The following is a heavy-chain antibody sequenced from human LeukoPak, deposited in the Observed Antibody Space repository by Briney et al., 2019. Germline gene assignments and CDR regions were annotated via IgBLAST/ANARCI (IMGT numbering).Heavy chain of an antibody. D-gene: IGHD5-18*01. CDR1: GGSFNNYY. V-gene: IGHV4-34*01. J-gene: IGHJ4*02. Sequence: SETLSLTCAVYGGSFNNYYWSWIRQPPGKGLEWIGEINHSGSTNYNPSLKSRLTISVDTPKNQFSLKLTSVTAADTAVYYCTRAVDSYGYEFTDFWGQGTLVTVSS. CDR2: INHSGST. CDR3: TRAVDSYGYEFTDF.